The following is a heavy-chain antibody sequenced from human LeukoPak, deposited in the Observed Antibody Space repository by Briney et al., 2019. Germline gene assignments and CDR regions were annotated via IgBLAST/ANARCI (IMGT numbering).Heavy chain of an antibody. CDR3: ARETVRGSWYFDY. J-gene: IGHJ4*02. D-gene: IGHD6-13*01. CDR1: GFTFSSYA. Sequence: PGRSLRLSSAASGFTFSSYAMHWVRQAPGKGLEWVAVISYDGSNKYYADSVKGRFTISRDNSKNTLYLQMNSLRAEDTAVYYCARETVRGSWYFDYWGQGTLVTVSS. CDR2: ISYDGSNK. V-gene: IGHV3-30-3*01.